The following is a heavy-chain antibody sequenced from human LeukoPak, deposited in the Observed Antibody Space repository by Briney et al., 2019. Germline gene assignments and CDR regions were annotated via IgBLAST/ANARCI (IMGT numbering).Heavy chain of an antibody. J-gene: IGHJ4*02. CDR2: ISAYNGNT. CDR1: GYTFTSYG. CDR3: ARDMGSSGWPLGDY. V-gene: IGHV1-18*01. Sequence: GASVKVSCKASGYTFTSYGISWVRQAPGQGLEWMGWISAYNGNTNYAQKLQGRVTMTTDTSTGTAYMELSRLRSDDTAVYYCARDMGSSGWPLGDYWGQGTLVTVSS. D-gene: IGHD6-19*01.